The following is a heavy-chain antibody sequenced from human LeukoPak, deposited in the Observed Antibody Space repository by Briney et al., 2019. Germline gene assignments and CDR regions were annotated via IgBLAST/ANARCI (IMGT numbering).Heavy chain of an antibody. CDR2: LRYDGTNT. CDR3: ARDIALKVYATRGVDY. J-gene: IGHJ4*02. Sequence: GGSLRLSCAASGFIFSGYGMHWVRQAPGKGLEWVAFLRYDGTNTYYADSVKGRFTISRDNSKSTLYLQMGSLRAEDTAVYYCARDIALKVYATRGVDYWGQGTLVTVSS. CDR1: GFIFSGYG. V-gene: IGHV3-30*02. D-gene: IGHD2-8*01.